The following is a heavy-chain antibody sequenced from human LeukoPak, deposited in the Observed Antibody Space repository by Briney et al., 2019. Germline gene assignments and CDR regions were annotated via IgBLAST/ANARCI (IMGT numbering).Heavy chain of an antibody. CDR1: GGSISSGNYY. V-gene: IGHV4-39*01. D-gene: IGHD6-19*01. CDR2: MYYSATT. Sequence: PSETLSLTCTVSGGSISSGNYYWVWIRQPPGKGLEWIGSMYYSATTYYNPSLRSRVTMSVDTSKNQFSLKLSSVTAADTAVYYCARGVAGSYSDYWGQGTLVTVSS. J-gene: IGHJ4*02. CDR3: ARGVAGSYSDY.